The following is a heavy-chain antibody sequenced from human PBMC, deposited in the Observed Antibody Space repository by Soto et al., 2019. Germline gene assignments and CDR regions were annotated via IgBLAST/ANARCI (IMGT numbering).Heavy chain of an antibody. J-gene: IGHJ4*02. Sequence: PGGSLRLSSAASGFTFSNYAMSWVRQAPGKGLEWVSGIGGRGTRSYYADSVKGRFAISRDNSYNTLFLQFHSLRAEDTAVYYCAKSRYADSSGDYYDFWGQGTRVTVSS. V-gene: IGHV3-23*01. CDR2: IGGRGTRS. D-gene: IGHD3-22*01. CDR3: AKSRYADSSGDYYDF. CDR1: GFTFSNYA.